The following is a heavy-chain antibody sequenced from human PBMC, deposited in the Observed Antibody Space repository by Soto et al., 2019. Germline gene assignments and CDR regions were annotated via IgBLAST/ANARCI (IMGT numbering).Heavy chain of an antibody. V-gene: IGHV3-23*01. CDR2: ISGSGGNT. Sequence: EVQLLESGGGLVQPGGSLRLSCATSGFTFSNYAMSWVRQASGKRLEWVSGISGSGGNTYYADSVKGRFTISRDNSKNTLYLQLNSLRAEDTAVYYCARVPMAVAAYDAFDIWGQGTMVTVSS. CDR1: GFTFSNYA. CDR3: ARVPMAVAAYDAFDI. J-gene: IGHJ3*02. D-gene: IGHD6-19*01.